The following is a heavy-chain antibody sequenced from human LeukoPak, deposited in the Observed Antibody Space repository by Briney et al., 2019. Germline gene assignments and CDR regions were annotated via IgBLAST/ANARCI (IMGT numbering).Heavy chain of an antibody. CDR2: INPSGGST. D-gene: IGHD1/OR15-1a*01. CDR1: GYTFTSYY. V-gene: IGHV1-46*01. J-gene: IGHJ4*02. Sequence: ASVKVSCKASGYTFTSYYMHWVRQAPGQWLEWMGIINPSGGSTNYAQKFQGRVTITRDMSTSTVYMELSSLRSEDTAVYYCAREDGTDRAFQQYYFDYWGQGTLVTVSS. CDR3: AREDGTDRAFQQYYFDY.